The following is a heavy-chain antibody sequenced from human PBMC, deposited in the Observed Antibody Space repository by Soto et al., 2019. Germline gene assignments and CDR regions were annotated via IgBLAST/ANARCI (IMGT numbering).Heavy chain of an antibody. CDR1: GGSISTGGYY. CDR2: IYNSATT. J-gene: IGHJ4*02. Sequence: SETLSLTCTVSGGSISTGGYYWSWIRQHPGKGLEWIGYIYNSATTYYNPSLKSRVTISVDTAKNSLYLQMNSLRAEDTALYFCARASPRGRYFDWLIFPLGHWGQGTLVTVSS. V-gene: IGHV4-31*03. CDR3: ARASPRGRYFDWLIFPLGH. D-gene: IGHD3-9*01.